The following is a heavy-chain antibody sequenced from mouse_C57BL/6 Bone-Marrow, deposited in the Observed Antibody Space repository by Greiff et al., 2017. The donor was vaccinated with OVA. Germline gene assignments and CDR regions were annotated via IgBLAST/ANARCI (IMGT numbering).Heavy chain of an antibody. J-gene: IGHJ2*01. D-gene: IGHD2-4*01. V-gene: IGHV5-16*01. Sequence: EVQVVESEGGLVQPGSSMKLSCTASGFTFSDYYMAWVRQVPEKGLEWVANINYDGSSTYYLHSLKSSFIISRDNAKNILYLQMSSLKSGDTASDYCAREGSLSMRLRRGYYLDDWGKGTTLTVSS. CDR1: GFTFSDYY. CDR2: INYDGSST. CDR3: AREGSLSMRLRRGYYLDD.